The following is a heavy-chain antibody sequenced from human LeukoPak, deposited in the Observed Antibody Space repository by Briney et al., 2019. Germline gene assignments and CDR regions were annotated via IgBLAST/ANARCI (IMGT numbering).Heavy chain of an antibody. CDR3: ARGRYCSRTSCYIDY. CDR2: ISGSGDST. J-gene: IGHJ4*02. CDR1: GLTVKNYA. D-gene: IGHD2-2*02. V-gene: IGHV3-23*01. Sequence: PGGSLRLSCAASGLTVKNYAMSWVRQAPGRGLEWVSGISGSGDSTYYANSVKGRFTISRDNCKNTLYLQMNSLIAEYRDVYYCARGRYCSRTSCYIDYWGQGTLVTVSS.